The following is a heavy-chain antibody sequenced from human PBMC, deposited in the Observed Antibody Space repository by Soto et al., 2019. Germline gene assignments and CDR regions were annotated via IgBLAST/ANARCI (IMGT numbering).Heavy chain of an antibody. CDR3: AKDVVEMATIKGGYFDY. J-gene: IGHJ4*02. V-gene: IGHV3-30*18. D-gene: IGHD5-12*01. Sequence: PGGSLRLSCAASGFTFSSYGMHWVRQAPGKGLEWVAVISYDGSNKYYADSVKGRFTISRDNSKNTLYLQMNSLRAEDTAVYYCAKDVVEMATIKGGYFDYWGQGTLVTVSS. CDR2: ISYDGSNK. CDR1: GFTFSSYG.